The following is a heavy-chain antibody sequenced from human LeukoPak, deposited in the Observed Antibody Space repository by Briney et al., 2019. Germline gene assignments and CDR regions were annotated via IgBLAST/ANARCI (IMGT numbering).Heavy chain of an antibody. CDR1: GFSFDDYD. V-gene: IGHV3-43*02. Sequence: GGPLRLSCAASGFSFDDYDMHWVRQAPGKGVEWVSLISGDGGRPYYADSVKGRFTISRDNGKNSLYLQMNSLRTEDTALFYCGKDIYGSGWCGGGYWGQGTLVTVSS. J-gene: IGHJ4*02. D-gene: IGHD6-19*01. CDR2: ISGDGGRP. CDR3: GKDIYGSGWCGGGY.